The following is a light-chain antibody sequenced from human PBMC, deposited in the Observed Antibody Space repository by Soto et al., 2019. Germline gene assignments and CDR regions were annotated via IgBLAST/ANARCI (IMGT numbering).Light chain of an antibody. V-gene: IGKV1-5*03. CDR3: QQYNSSPWT. CDR2: KAS. Sequence: DIQMPQSPSTLSASVGDRVTITCRASQSISSWLAWYQQKPGKAPKLLIYKASSLESGVPSRFSGSGSGTVFTLTISSLQPDDFATYYCQQYNSSPWTFGQGTKVEIK. CDR1: QSISSW. J-gene: IGKJ1*01.